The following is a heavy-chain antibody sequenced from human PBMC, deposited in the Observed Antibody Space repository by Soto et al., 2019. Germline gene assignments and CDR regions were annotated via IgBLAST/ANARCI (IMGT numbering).Heavy chain of an antibody. CDR1: GFTFSSYG. V-gene: IGHV3-33*01. CDR3: ARDWVGGSYGYIDANYYYYGMDV. Sequence: GESLKISCAASGFTFSSYGMHWVRQAPGKGLEWVAVIWYDGSNKYYADSVKGRFTISRDNSKNTLYLQMNSLRAEDTAVYYCARDWVGGSYGYIDANYYYYGMDVWGQGTTVTVSS. CDR2: IWYDGSNK. J-gene: IGHJ6*02. D-gene: IGHD5-18*01.